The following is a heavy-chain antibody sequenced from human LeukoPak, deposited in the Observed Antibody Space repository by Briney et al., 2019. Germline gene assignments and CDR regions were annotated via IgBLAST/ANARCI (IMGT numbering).Heavy chain of an antibody. J-gene: IGHJ4*02. V-gene: IGHV3-30-3*01. Sequence: PGRSLRLSCAASGFSFTYYAMHWVRRAPGKGLEWVAIISYDGSSRFYADSVKGRFTISRDNSKNTLDLQMNSLRPDDTAVYYCATDQAWQLHQWGSGTAVIVSS. CDR1: GFSFTYYA. CDR3: ATDQAWQLHQ. D-gene: IGHD2-15*01. CDR2: ISYDGSSR.